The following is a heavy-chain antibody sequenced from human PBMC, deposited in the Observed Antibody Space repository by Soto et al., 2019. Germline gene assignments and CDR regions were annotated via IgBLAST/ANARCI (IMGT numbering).Heavy chain of an antibody. CDR3: AKDNRLPDPMISY. Sequence: PGASLRPSSPASGFTFSSYGMHWVRQAPGKGLERVAVISYDGSNKYYADSVQGRFTISRDNSKNPLYLQMNSLRAEDTAVYYCAKDNRLPDPMISYWGQGTLVTVSS. D-gene: IGHD3-16*01. CDR2: ISYDGSNK. CDR1: GFTFSSYG. V-gene: IGHV3-30*18. J-gene: IGHJ4*02.